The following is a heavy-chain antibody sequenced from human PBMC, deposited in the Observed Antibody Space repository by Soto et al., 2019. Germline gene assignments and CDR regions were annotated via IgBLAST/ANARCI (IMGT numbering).Heavy chain of an antibody. Sequence: VGSLRLSCAASGFTCSSYDMSWVRRAPGKGLEWVSTILAGGSTYYADSVKGRLTISRDNSKNTVYLQMKSLTAGDAAVYYCAKATATGGGAFDICGQRTMVTVSS. J-gene: IGHJ3*02. CDR2: ILAGGST. CDR3: AKATATGGGAFDI. V-gene: IGHV3-23*01. CDR1: GFTCSSYD. D-gene: IGHD2-8*02.